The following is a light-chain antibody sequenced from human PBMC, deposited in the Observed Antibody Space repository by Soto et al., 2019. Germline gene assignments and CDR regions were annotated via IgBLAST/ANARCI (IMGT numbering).Light chain of an antibody. Sequence: VLTQSPGTLSLSPGERATLSCRASQSVSSSYLAWYQQKPGQAPRLLIYGASSRATGIPDRFSGSGSGTDFTLTISRLEPEDFAVYFCQQYGNSPPNTFGQGTKVDIK. V-gene: IGKV3-20*01. CDR2: GAS. CDR3: QQYGNSPPNT. CDR1: QSVSSSY. J-gene: IGKJ2*01.